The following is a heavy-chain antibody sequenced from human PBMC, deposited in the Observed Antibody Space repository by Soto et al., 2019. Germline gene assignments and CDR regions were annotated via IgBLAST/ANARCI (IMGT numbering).Heavy chain of an antibody. CDR3: ARDLDAARYYYDSSGYYSFGWFDP. CDR1: GGTFSSYA. V-gene: IGHV1-69*01. J-gene: IGHJ5*02. CDR2: IIPIFGTA. D-gene: IGHD3-22*01. Sequence: QVQLVQSGAEVQKPGSSVKVSCKASGGTFSSYAISWVRQAPGQGLEWMGGIIPIFGTANYAQKFQGRVTITADESTSTAYMELSSLRSEDTAVYYCARDLDAARYYYDSSGYYSFGWFDPWGQGTLVTVSS.